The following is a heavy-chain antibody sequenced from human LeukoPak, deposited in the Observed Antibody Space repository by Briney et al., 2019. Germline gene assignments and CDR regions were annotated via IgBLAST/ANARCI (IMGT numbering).Heavy chain of an antibody. CDR3: ARVGCSGGSCYSDAFDI. J-gene: IGHJ3*02. CDR1: GGSISSYY. D-gene: IGHD2-15*01. CDR2: IYYSGST. Sequence: SETLSLTCTVPGGSISSYYWSWIRQPPGKGLEWIGYIYYSGSTNYNPSLKSRVTISVDTSKNQFSLKLSSVTAADTAVYYCARVGCSGGSCYSDAFDIWGQGTMVTVSS. V-gene: IGHV4-59*01.